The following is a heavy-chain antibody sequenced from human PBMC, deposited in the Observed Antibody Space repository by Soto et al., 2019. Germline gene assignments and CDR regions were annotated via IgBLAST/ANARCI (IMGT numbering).Heavy chain of an antibody. D-gene: IGHD5-18*01. CDR1: GGSISSGGYY. V-gene: IGHV4-31*03. CDR3: ARKGRGYSYGQLDY. CDR2: IYCSGST. J-gene: IGHJ4*02. Sequence: SETLSLTCTVSGGSISSGGYYWSWIRQHPGKGLEWIGYIYCSGSTYYNPSLKSRVTISVDTSKNQFSLKLSSVTAADTAVYYCARKGRGYSYGQLDYWGQGTLVTVSS.